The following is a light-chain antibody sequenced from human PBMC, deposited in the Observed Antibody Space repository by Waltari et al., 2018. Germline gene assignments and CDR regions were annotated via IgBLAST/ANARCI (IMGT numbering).Light chain of an antibody. Sequence: EIVLTQSPGTLSLSPGERATLPCRTSQSLSRPLAWYQQKPGQAPRLLIYDASRRATGIPDRFIGSVSGTDFSLTISRLEPEDFAVYYCQHYVTLPATFGQGTRVELK. CDR1: QSLSRP. CDR3: QHYVTLPAT. V-gene: IGKV3-20*01. CDR2: DAS. J-gene: IGKJ1*01.